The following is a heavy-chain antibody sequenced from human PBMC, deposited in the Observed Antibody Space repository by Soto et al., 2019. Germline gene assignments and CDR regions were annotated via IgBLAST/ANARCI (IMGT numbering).Heavy chain of an antibody. Sequence: GGSLRLSCAASGFTFSSYGMHWVRQAPGKGLEWVAVIWYDGSNKYYADSLQGRFTISRDNSKNTLYLQMNSLRAEDTAVVYLARDDLSNSGDYPHLSSSPGTYGMEVWGQETTVAVSS. CDR3: ARDDLSNSGDYPHLSSSPGTYGMEV. D-gene: IGHD4-17*01. V-gene: IGHV3-33*01. CDR1: GFTFSSYG. J-gene: IGHJ6*02. CDR2: IWYDGSNK.